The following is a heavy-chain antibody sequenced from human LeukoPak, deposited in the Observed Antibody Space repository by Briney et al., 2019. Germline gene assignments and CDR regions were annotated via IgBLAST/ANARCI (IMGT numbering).Heavy chain of an antibody. V-gene: IGHV3-21*01. Sequence: KPGGSLRLSCAASGFTFSSYSMNWVRQAPGKGLEWVSSISSSSSYTYYADSVKGRFTISRDNAKNSLYLQMNSLRAEDTAVYYCARDHMAIAVAGIDYWGQGTLVTVSS. CDR2: ISSSSSYT. J-gene: IGHJ4*02. CDR3: ARDHMAIAVAGIDY. CDR1: GFTFSSYS. D-gene: IGHD6-19*01.